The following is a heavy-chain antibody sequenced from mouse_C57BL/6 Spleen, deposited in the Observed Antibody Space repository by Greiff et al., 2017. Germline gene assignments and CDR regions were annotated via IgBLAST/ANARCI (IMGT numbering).Heavy chain of an antibody. CDR1: GYTFTSYW. CDR2: IDPSDSYT. V-gene: IGHV1-69*01. D-gene: IGHD3-2*02. Sequence: QVQLKQPGAELVMPGASVKLSCKASGYTFTSYWMHWVKQRPGQGLEWIGEIDPSDSYTNYNQKFKGKSTLTVDKSSSTAYMQLSSLTSEDSAVYYCARGSSGYGFAYWGQGTLVTVSA. CDR3: ARGSSGYGFAY. J-gene: IGHJ3*01.